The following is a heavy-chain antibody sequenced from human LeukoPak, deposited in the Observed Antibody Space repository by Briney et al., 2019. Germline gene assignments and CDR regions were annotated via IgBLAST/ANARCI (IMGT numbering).Heavy chain of an antibody. CDR3: AREKQPRYYYGMDV. CDR1: GFTFSSCT. Sequence: GGSLRLSCAASGFTFSSCTMNWVRQAPGKGLEWVSSISNSSSYIYYAGSVRGRFTISRDNAKNSLYLQMNSLRAEDTAVYYCAREKQPRYYYGMDVWGKGTTVTVSS. J-gene: IGHJ6*04. V-gene: IGHV3-21*01. D-gene: IGHD6-13*01. CDR2: ISNSSSYI.